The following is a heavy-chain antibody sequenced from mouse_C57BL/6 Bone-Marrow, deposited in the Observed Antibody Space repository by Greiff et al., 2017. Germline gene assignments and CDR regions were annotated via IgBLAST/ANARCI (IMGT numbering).Heavy chain of an antibody. CDR3: ARYDGYYVPYYYAMDY. J-gene: IGHJ4*01. D-gene: IGHD2-3*01. Sequence: VHLVESGAELARPGASVKLSCKASGYTFTSYGISWVKQRTGQGLEWIGEIYPRSGNTYYNEKFKGKATLTADKSSSTAYMELRSLTSEDSAVXFCARYDGYYVPYYYAMDYWGQGTSVTVSS. CDR2: IYPRSGNT. V-gene: IGHV1-81*01. CDR1: GYTFTSYG.